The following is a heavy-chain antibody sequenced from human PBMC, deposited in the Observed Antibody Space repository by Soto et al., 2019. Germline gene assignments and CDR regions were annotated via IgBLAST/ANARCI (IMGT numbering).Heavy chain of an antibody. Sequence: QVQLVQSGAEVTKPGSSVQVSCKASGGTFSSYAISWVRQAPGQGLEWMGGIIPSFGTANYAQKFPGRVTITEDKTTSTAYMELSSLRSEDTAVYYCATTWGGSYYCNWFDPWCQGTLVTVSS. CDR2: IIPSFGTA. V-gene: IGHV1-69*06. CDR3: ATTWGGSYYCNWFDP. CDR1: GGTFSSYA. J-gene: IGHJ5*02. D-gene: IGHD1-26*01.